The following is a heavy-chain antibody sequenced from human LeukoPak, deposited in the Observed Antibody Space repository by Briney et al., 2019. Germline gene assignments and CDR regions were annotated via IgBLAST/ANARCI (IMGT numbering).Heavy chain of an antibody. J-gene: IGHJ4*02. CDR3: ATYIWGSYRYTRFDY. CDR2: IIPIFGTA. V-gene: IGHV1-69*05. D-gene: IGHD3-16*02. Sequence: GASVKVSCKATGGTFSSYAISWVRQAPGQRLEWMGRIIPIFGTANYAQKFQGRVTITTDESTSTAYMELSSLRSEDTAVYYCATYIWGSYRYTRFDYWGQGTLVTVSS. CDR1: GGTFSSYA.